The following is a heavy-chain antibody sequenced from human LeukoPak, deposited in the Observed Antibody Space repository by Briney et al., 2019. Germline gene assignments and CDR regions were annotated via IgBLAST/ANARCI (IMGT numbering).Heavy chain of an antibody. CDR2: IKQDGSEK. CDR1: GFTFSNYW. J-gene: IGHJ4*02. CDR3: ARPRGSSWYFDF. D-gene: IGHD6-13*01. Sequence: PGGSLRLSCASSGFTFSNYWMSWVRQAPGKGLEWVANIKQDGSEKYYVDSLKGRFTISRDNAKNSLYLQMNSLRVEDTAVYYCARPRGSSWYFDFWGQGTLVTVSS. V-gene: IGHV3-7*04.